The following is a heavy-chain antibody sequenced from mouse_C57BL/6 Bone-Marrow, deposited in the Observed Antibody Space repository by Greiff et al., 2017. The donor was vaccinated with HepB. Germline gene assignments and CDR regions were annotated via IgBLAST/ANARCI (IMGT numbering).Heavy chain of an antibody. CDR1: GFTFSSYG. D-gene: IGHD1-1*01. Sequence: EVQLVESGGDLVKPGGSLKLSCAASGFTFSSYGMSWVRQTPDKRLEWVATISSGGSYTYYPDSVKGRCTISRDNAKNTLYLQMSILKSEDTAMDYCARRYYDGSSYAYWGQGTLVTVSA. CDR3: ARRYYDGSSYAY. J-gene: IGHJ3*01. V-gene: IGHV5-6*01. CDR2: ISSGGSYT.